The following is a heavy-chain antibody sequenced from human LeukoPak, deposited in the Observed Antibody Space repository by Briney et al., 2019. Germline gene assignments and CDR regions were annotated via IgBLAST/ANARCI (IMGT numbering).Heavy chain of an antibody. J-gene: IGHJ4*02. V-gene: IGHV3-53*01. CDR1: GFTFSSNY. Sequence: GGSLRLSCAASGFTFSSNYMSWVRQAPGKGPEWVSVIYSGGSTYYADSVKGRFTISRDNSKNTLYLQMNSLRAEDTAVYYCARERWDYYDSSGYYNDWGQGTLVTVSS. CDR3: ARERWDYYDSSGYYND. CDR2: IYSGGST. D-gene: IGHD3-22*01.